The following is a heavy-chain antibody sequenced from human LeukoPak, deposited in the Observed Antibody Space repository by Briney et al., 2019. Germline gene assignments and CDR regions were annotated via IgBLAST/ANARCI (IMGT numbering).Heavy chain of an antibody. CDR3: AELGINMIGGV. CDR2: ISSSDSTM. CDR1: GFTFSSYE. Sequence: PGGSLRLSCAASGFTFSSYEMNWVRQAPGKGLEWVSYISSSDSTMYYADSVKGRFTISRDNAKNSLYLQMNSLRAEDTAVYYCAELGINMIGGVWGKGTTVTISS. D-gene: IGHD3-10*02. J-gene: IGHJ6*04. V-gene: IGHV3-48*03.